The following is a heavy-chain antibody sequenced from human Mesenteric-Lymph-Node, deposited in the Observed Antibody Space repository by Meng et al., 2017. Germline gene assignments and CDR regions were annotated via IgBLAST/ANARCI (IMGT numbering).Heavy chain of an antibody. J-gene: IGHJ4*02. D-gene: IGHD5-24*01. V-gene: IGHV3-21*01. Sequence: EVQLVESGGGLVKPGGSLRLSCAASGFTFSSYSMNWVRQAPGKGLEWVSSISSSSSYIYYADSVKGRFTISRDNAKNSLYLQMNSLRAEDTAVNYCARNVRLRDGYNSDYWGQGTLVTVSS. CDR1: GFTFSSYS. CDR2: ISSSSSYI. CDR3: ARNVRLRDGYNSDY.